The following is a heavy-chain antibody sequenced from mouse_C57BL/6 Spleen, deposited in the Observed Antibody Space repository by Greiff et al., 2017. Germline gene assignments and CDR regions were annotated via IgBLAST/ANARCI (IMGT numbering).Heavy chain of an antibody. CDR1: GYTFTDYE. J-gene: IGHJ4*01. CDR2: IDPETGGT. Sequence: VKLQESGAELVRPGASVTLSCKASGYTFTDYEMHWVKQTPVHGLEWIGAIDPETGGTAYNQKFKGKAILTADKSSSTAYMELRSLTSEDSAVYYCTKGTTVVAGAMDYWGQGTSVTVSS. V-gene: IGHV1-15*01. CDR3: TKGTTVVAGAMDY. D-gene: IGHD1-1*01.